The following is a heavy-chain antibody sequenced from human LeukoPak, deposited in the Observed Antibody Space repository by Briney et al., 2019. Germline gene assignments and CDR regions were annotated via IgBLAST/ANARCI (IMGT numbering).Heavy chain of an antibody. CDR2: ISSSGSTM. V-gene: IGHV3-48*03. CDR3: ARDLDYDSSGRGMDV. D-gene: IGHD3-22*01. Sequence: GGSLRLSCAASGFTFSSYEMNWVRQAPGKGLEWVSYISSSGSTMYYADSVKGRFTISRDNAKNSLYLQMNSLRAEDTAVYYCARDLDYDSSGRGMDVWGKGTTVTISS. J-gene: IGHJ6*04. CDR1: GFTFSSYE.